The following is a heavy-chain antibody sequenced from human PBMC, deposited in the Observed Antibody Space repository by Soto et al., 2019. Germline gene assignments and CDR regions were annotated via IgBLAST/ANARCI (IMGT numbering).Heavy chain of an antibody. CDR2: IYHSGST. CDR1: GGSISSGGYS. CDR3: ARGNIQLRDAYYFDY. D-gene: IGHD5-18*01. J-gene: IGHJ4*02. V-gene: IGHV4-30-2*01. Sequence: QLQLQESGSGLVKPSQTLSLTCAVSGGSISSGGYSWSWIRQPPGKGLEWIGYIYHSGSTYYNPSLKSRVPISVDRSKNQFSLKLSSVTAADTAVYYCARGNIQLRDAYYFDYWGQGTLVTVSS.